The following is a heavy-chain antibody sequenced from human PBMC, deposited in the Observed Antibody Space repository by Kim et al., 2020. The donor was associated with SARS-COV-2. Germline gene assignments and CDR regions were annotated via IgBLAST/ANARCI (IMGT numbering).Heavy chain of an antibody. V-gene: IGHV1-2*02. D-gene: IGHD5-18*01. J-gene: IGHJ4*02. CDR3: ARDVGYSYGSDY. Sequence: NYAQKFQGRVTMTRDTSISTAYMELSRLRSDDTAVYYCARDVGYSYGSDYWGQGTLVTVSS.